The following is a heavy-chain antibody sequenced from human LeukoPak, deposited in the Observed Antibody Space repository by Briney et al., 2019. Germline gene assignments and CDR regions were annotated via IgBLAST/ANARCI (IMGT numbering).Heavy chain of an antibody. CDR2: IYPGDSDT. CDR1: GCRFTSYW. D-gene: IGHD5-18*01. CDR3: ARQGGGYSYGFDY. J-gene: IGHJ4*02. Sequence: GESLKISFKGSGCRFTSYWIGWVRPMPGKGLEWMGIIYPGDSDTRYSPSFQGQVTISADKSISTAYLQWSSLKASDTAMYYCARQGGGYSYGFDYWGQGTLVTVSS. V-gene: IGHV5-51*01.